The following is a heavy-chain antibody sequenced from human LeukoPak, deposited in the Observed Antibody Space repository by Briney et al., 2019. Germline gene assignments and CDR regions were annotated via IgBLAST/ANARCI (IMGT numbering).Heavy chain of an antibody. D-gene: IGHD5-12*01. CDR3: AKSYNGYESKPDY. J-gene: IGHJ4*02. CDR2: ISNSGGRT. V-gene: IGHV3-23*01. CDR1: GFTFSSYA. Sequence: GGSLRLSCAASGFTFSSYAMSWVRQAPGKGLEWVSSISNSGGRTFYTDSVRGRFTISRDNSKITLYLQMNSLRAEDTAVYYCAKSYNGYESKPDYWGQGTLVTVSS.